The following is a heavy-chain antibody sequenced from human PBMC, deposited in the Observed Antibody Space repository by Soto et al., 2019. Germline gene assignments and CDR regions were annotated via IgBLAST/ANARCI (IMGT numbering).Heavy chain of an antibody. J-gene: IGHJ4*02. Sequence: QVQLVQSGAEVKKPGSSVKVSCRASGGTFSSYTISWVRQAPGQGLEWMGRIIPIIAIANYAQKFQGRVTITADESTSTAYMELSSLRPEDTAMYYCAKVGRDDGYYWGQGTLVTVSS. CDR2: IIPIIAIA. CDR3: AKVGRDDGYY. D-gene: IGHD1-26*01. V-gene: IGHV1-69*02. CDR1: GGTFSSYT.